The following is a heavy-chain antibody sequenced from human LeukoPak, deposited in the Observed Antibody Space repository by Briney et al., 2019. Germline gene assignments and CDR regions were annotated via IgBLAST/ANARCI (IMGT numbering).Heavy chain of an antibody. V-gene: IGHV1-8*01. CDR1: GYTFTSYD. CDR3: ARGPRGDYLWGSYRYPFEN. D-gene: IGHD3-16*02. Sequence: ASVKVSCKASGYTFTSYDINWVRQATGQGPEWLGWMNPNSGNTGYAQKFQGRVTMTRNTSITTAYMELSSLRSEDTAVYYCARGPRGDYLWGSYRYPFENWGQGTLVTVSS. J-gene: IGHJ4*02. CDR2: MNPNSGNT.